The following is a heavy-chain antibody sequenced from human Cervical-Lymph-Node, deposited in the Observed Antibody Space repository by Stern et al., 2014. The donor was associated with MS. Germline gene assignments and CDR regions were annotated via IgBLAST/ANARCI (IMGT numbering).Heavy chain of an antibody. CDR2: IYYSGST. J-gene: IGHJ4*02. D-gene: IGHD1-26*01. CDR1: GGSISSYY. V-gene: IGHV4-59*08. CDR3: ARHVALEGATLFDY. Sequence: VQLVESGPGLVKPSETLSLTCTVSGGSISSYYWSWIRQPPGKGLEWIGYIYYSGSTNYNPSLKSRVTISVDKSQNPFSLKLSSVTAADTAVYYCARHVALEGATLFDYWGQGTLVTVSS.